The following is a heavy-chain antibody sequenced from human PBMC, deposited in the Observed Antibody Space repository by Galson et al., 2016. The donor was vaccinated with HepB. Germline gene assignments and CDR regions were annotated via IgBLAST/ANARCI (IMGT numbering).Heavy chain of an antibody. J-gene: IGHJ5*02. CDR3: APTARWPTTMTNWFDP. D-gene: IGHD3-22*01. CDR1: GFTFSNYA. CDR2: ISFDGNNE. V-gene: IGHV3-30-3*01. Sequence: SLRLSCAASGFTFSNYAMHWVRQAPGKGLEWVAVISFDGNNEYYADPVKGRFTISRDNSKTTVFLQMNSLRAEDTAVYYCAPTARWPTTMTNWFDPWGQGTLVTVSS.